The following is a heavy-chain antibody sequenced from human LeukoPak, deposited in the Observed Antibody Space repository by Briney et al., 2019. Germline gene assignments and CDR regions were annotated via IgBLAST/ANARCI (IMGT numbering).Heavy chain of an antibody. J-gene: IGHJ4*02. D-gene: IGHD3-16*01. CDR3: AKRGGMYPAHYFDY. CDR2: ISGSGGST. CDR1: GFTFSSYG. V-gene: IGHV3-23*01. Sequence: GGSLRLSCAASGFTFSSYGMSWVRQAPGKGLEWVSAISGSGGSTYYADSVKGRFTISRDNSKNTLYLQMNSLRAEDTAVYYCAKRGGMYPAHYFDYWGQGTLVTVSS.